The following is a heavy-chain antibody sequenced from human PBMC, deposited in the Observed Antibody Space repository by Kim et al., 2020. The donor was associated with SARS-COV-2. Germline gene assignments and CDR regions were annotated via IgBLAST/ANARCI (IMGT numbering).Heavy chain of an antibody. CDR3: AKSPLLWFGESFRS. J-gene: IGHJ5*02. D-gene: IGHD3-10*01. Sequence: ADSVESRFTNSRDNSNNTLYLQMNSLRAEDTDVYYCAKSPLLWFGESFRSWGQGTLVTVSS. V-gene: IGHV3-23*01.